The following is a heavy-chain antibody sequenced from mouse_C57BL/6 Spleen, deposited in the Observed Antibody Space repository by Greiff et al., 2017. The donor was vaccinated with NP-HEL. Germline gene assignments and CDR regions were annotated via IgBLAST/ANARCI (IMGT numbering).Heavy chain of an antibody. CDR3: ARRQLRLLAWFAY. CDR1: GYTFTDYN. D-gene: IGHD3-2*02. CDR2: INPNNGGT. J-gene: IGHJ3*01. V-gene: IGHV1-18*01. Sequence: EVKLMESGPELVKPGASVKIPCKASGYTFTDYNMDWVQQSHGKSLEWIGDINPNNGGTIYNQKFKGTATLTVDQSSSTAYMELRSLTSEDTAVYYCARRQLRLLAWFAYGGQGTLVTVSA.